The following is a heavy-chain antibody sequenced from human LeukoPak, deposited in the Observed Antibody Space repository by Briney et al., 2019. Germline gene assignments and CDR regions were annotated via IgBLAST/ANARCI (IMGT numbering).Heavy chain of an antibody. D-gene: IGHD3-9*01. Sequence: SETLSLTCTVSGGSISSYYWSWIRQPPGKGLEWIGYIYYSGSTNYNPSLKSRVTISVDTSKNHFSLKLSSVTAADTAVYYCARGYYDILTGYYKGDYYYYYMDVWGKGTTVTISS. CDR1: GGSISSYY. CDR2: IYYSGST. CDR3: ARGYYDILTGYYKGDYYYYYMDV. V-gene: IGHV4-59*01. J-gene: IGHJ6*03.